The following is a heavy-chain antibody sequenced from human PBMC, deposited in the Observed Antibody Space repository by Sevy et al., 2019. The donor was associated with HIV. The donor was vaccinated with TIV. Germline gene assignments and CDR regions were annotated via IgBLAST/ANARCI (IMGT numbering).Heavy chain of an antibody. Sequence: ASVKVSCKASGYTFSSYYMHWVRQAPGQGLEWLGLINPRGGYTTYAQKFQGRVTMSRDTSTSTVYMELRSLRSEDTAVYFCARTRPCGGDCYIFDHWGQGALVTVSS. CDR1: GYTFSSYY. J-gene: IGHJ4*02. CDR2: INPRGGYT. D-gene: IGHD2-21*02. CDR3: ARTRPCGGDCYIFDH. V-gene: IGHV1-46*01.